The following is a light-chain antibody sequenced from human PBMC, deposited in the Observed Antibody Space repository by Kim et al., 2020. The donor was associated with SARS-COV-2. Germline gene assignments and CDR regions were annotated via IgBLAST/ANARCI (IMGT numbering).Light chain of an antibody. Sequence: AFGRTVRTTCQGDSLRIYYASWYQQKPGQAPVLVIYGKNNRPSGIPDRFSGSSSGNTASLTITGAQAEDEADYYCNSRDSSDNHVVFGGGTQLTVL. V-gene: IGLV3-19*01. CDR3: NSRDSSDNHVV. J-gene: IGLJ2*01. CDR2: GKN. CDR1: SLRIYY.